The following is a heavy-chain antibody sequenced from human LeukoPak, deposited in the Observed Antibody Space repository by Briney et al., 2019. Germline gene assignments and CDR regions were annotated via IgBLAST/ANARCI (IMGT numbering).Heavy chain of an antibody. J-gene: IGHJ5*02. D-gene: IGHD5-12*01. CDR3: ARQYSGYDYVSGEDWFDP. V-gene: IGHV4-59*01. CDR1: GGSISPYY. CDR2: IYYSGTT. Sequence: PSETLSLTCSVSGGSISPYYWSWIRQPPGKGLEWIGYIYYSGTTNYNPSLQSRVTISVATSKNQFSLKLSSVTAADTAVYYCARQYSGYDYVSGEDWFDPWGQGTLVTVSS.